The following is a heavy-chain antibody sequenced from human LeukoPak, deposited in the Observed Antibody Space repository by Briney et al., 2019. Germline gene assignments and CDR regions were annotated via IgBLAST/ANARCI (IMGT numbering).Heavy chain of an antibody. Sequence: ASVKVSCKASGYTFTDYYMHWVRQAPGQGLEWMGWINPNSGDTNYAQKFQGRVTMSRDTSINTVYVELSSLRSDDTAVFYCASQFYASETYYAYFDYWGQGTLVTVSS. J-gene: IGHJ4*02. V-gene: IGHV1-2*02. CDR2: INPNSGDT. CDR3: ASQFYASETYYAYFDY. D-gene: IGHD3-10*01. CDR1: GYTFTDYY.